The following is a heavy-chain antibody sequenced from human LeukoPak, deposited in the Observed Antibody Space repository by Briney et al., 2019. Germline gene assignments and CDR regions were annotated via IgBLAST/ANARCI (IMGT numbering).Heavy chain of an antibody. J-gene: IGHJ4*02. CDR2: INTGGTIT. CDR1: GYTFSNYW. D-gene: IGHD1-1*01. CDR3: SKDTTGARDY. Sequence: GGSLRLSCAASGYTFSNYWMHWVRQIPGKGLVWVSRINTGGTITTYADSVKGRFTISRDNAKSILYLQMNGLRAEDTAVYYCSKDTTGARDYWGQGTLVTVSS. V-gene: IGHV3-74*01.